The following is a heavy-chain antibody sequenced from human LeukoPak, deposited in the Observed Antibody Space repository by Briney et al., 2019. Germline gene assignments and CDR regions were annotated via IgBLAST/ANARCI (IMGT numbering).Heavy chain of an antibody. CDR2: IYPGDSDT. CDR1: GYSFTSYW. CDR3: ARSMHDSSGYYCAGVDY. Sequence: GESLKISCKGSGYSFTSYWIGWVRQMPGKGVEWMGIIYPGDSDTRYSPSFQGQVTISADKSMSTAYLQWSSLKASDTAMYYCARSMHDSSGYYCAGVDYWGQGTLVTVSS. J-gene: IGHJ4*02. D-gene: IGHD3-22*01. V-gene: IGHV5-51*01.